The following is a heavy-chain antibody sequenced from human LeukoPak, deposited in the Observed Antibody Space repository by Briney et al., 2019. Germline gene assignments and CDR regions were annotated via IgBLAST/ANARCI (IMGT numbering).Heavy chain of an antibody. D-gene: IGHD2-15*01. CDR1: GYTFTSYY. CDR3: ARMVVDSYYFQH. Sequence: ASVKVSCKASGYTFTSYYMHWVRQAPGQGVEWMGIINPSGGSTSYAQKFQGRVTMTRDTSTSTVYMELSSLRSDDTAVYYCARMVVDSYYFQHWGQGTLVTVSS. CDR2: INPSGGST. V-gene: IGHV1-46*01. J-gene: IGHJ1*01.